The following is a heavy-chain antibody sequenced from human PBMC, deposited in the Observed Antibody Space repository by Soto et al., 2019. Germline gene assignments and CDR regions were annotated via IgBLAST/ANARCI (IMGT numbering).Heavy chain of an antibody. CDR3: ARSLPNRHLFDS. J-gene: IGHJ4*02. V-gene: IGHV4-39*07. CDR2: IYYSGST. Sequence: SETLSLTCTVSGGSISSSSYYWGWIRQPPGKGLEWIGSIYYSGSTYYNPSLKSRLTISIDTSKNQFSLRLASVTAADTAVYYCARSLPNRHLFDSWSQGTLVTVSS. D-gene: IGHD2-8*01. CDR1: GGSISSSSYY.